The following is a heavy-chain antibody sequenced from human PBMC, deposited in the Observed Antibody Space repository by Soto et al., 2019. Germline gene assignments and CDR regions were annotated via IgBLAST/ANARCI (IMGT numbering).Heavy chain of an antibody. D-gene: IGHD2-8*01. CDR3: VSQRTSVLTQAYFDY. V-gene: IGHV4-39*01. CDR2: VYYRGRS. J-gene: IGHJ4*02. Sequence: SETLSLTCTLSGGSVSNSNYYWGWIRQSPGKGLEWIGSVYYRGRSYSKSSVKSRVTISVDTSKNQFSLNLNSVTASDTAVYYCVSQRTSVLTQAYFDYWGPGALVTVSS. CDR1: GGSVSNSNYY.